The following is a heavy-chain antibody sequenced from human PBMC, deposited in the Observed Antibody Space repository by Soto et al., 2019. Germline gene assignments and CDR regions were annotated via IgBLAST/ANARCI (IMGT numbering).Heavy chain of an antibody. CDR3: VRDPNSGSYHDY. CDR1: GFIFSSHG. V-gene: IGHV3-33*01. Sequence: QVQLVESGGGVVQPGRSLRLSCAVSGFIFSSHGMHWVRQAPGKGLEWVAVIWNDGSNKYYADSVKGRLTISRDNSKNTLYMQMNSLRAEDTAVYYCVRDPNSGSYHDYWGQGTLVIVSS. CDR2: IWNDGSNK. J-gene: IGHJ4*02. D-gene: IGHD1-26*01.